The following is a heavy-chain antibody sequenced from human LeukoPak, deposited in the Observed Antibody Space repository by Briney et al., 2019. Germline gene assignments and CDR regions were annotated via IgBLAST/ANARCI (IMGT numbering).Heavy chain of an antibody. CDR2: ISSSGSTI. CDR1: GFTFSSYE. Sequence: PGGSLRLSCAASGFTFSSYELNWVRQAPGKGLGWVSYISSSGSTIKYADSVKGRFTISRDNAKNSLHLQMNSLRAEDTAVYYCANHDYGEPLDYWGQGTLVTVSS. D-gene: IGHD4-17*01. V-gene: IGHV3-48*03. J-gene: IGHJ4*02. CDR3: ANHDYGEPLDY.